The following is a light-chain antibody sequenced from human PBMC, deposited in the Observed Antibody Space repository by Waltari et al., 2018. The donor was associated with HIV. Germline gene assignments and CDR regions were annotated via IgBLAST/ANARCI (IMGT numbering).Light chain of an antibody. V-gene: IGLV2-14*01. CDR2: EVS. CDR3: SSYTSSGSVV. CDR1: SSDVGGYNY. J-gene: IGLJ2*01. Sequence: QSALTQPASVSGSPGQSITIPCTGTSSDVGGYNYVSWYPQHPGKAPKLMIYEVSNRPSGGSNRFSGSKSGNTASLTITRLQAEDEADYYCSSYTSSGSVVFGGGTKLTV.